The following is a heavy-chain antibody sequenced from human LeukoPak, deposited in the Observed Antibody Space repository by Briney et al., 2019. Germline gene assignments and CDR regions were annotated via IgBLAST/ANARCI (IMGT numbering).Heavy chain of an antibody. CDR1: GGSFSGYY. J-gene: IGHJ6*02. D-gene: IGHD3-10*01. CDR3: ARLRGFEANRYYYYGMDV. CDR2: INHSGST. V-gene: IGHV4-34*01. Sequence: PSETLSLTCAVYGGSFSGYYWSWIRQPPGKGLEWSGEINHSGSTNYNPSLKSRVTISVDTSKNQFSLKLSSVTAADTAVYYCARLRGFEANRYYYYGMDVWGQGTTVTVSS.